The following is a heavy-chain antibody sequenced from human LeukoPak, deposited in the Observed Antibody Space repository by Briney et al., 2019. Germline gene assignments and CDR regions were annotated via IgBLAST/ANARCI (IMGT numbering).Heavy chain of an antibody. D-gene: IGHD3-22*01. CDR3: AREAYYDSSGYYPH. J-gene: IGHJ4*02. CDR1: GFTFSSYA. Sequence: GGSLRLSCAASGFTFSSYAMHWVRQAPGKGLEWVAVISYDGSNKYYADSVKGRFTISRDNSKNTLYLQMNSLRAEDTAVYYCAREAYYDSSGYYPHRGQGTLVTVSS. V-gene: IGHV3-30*04. CDR2: ISYDGSNK.